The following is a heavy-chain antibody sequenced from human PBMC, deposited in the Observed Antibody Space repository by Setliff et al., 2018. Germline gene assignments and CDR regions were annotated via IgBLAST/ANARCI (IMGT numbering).Heavy chain of an antibody. CDR2: ISVYNGKT. Sequence: ASVKVSCKASGYTFTSYAMHWVRQAPGQGLEWMGWISVYNGKTKYAQKFQGRVTMTRNTSISTAYMELSSLRSEDTAVYYCARVDYYGSGSYYNFQHWGQGTLVTVSS. D-gene: IGHD3-10*01. J-gene: IGHJ1*01. CDR3: ARVDYYGSGSYYNFQH. CDR1: GYTFTSYA. V-gene: IGHV1-8*02.